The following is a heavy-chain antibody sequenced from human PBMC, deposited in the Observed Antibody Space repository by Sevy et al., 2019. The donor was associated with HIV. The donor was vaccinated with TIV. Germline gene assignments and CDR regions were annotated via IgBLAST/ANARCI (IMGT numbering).Heavy chain of an antibody. CDR3: ATHASDYDSTGYLERDAFDI. CDR1: GFTVSSNY. D-gene: IGHD3-22*01. J-gene: IGHJ3*02. V-gene: IGHV3-53*01. CDR2: IYAGGST. Sequence: GGSLRLSCAASGFTVSSNYMSWVRQAPGKGLEWVSVIYAGGSTYYADSVKGRFTISRVNSKNTLYLRMNSLRAEDTALYYCATHASDYDSTGYLERDAFDIWGQGTMVTVSS.